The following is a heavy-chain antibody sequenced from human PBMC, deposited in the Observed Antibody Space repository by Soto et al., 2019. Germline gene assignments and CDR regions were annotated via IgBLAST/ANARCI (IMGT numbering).Heavy chain of an antibody. CDR2: IWYDGTNK. CDR1: GFTFSSYG. CDR3: ARGPMTPVTTWGDWYFDL. D-gene: IGHD4-17*01. Sequence: QVQLVESGGGVVQPGRSLRLSCATSGFTFSSYGMHWVRQGPGKGLEWVAVIWYDGTNKYYADSVNGRFTISRDDSKNTLYLQMNSVRAEDTAVYYCARGPMTPVTTWGDWYFDLWGRGTLVTVSS. V-gene: IGHV3-33*01. J-gene: IGHJ2*01.